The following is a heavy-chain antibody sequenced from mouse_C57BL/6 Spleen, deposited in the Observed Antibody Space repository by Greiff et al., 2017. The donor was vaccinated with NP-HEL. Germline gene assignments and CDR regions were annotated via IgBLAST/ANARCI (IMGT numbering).Heavy chain of an antibody. CDR2: IYPGDGDT. D-gene: IGHD1-1*01. Sequence: VQLQQSGAELVKPGASVKISCKASGYAFSSSWMNWVKQRPGKGLEWIGQIYPGDGDTNYNGKFQGKATLTADKSSSTAYLQLSSLTSEDSAVYFCARYYYGSSYYCAMDYWGQGTSVTVSS. V-gene: IGHV1-80*01. CDR1: GYAFSSSW. J-gene: IGHJ4*01. CDR3: ARYYYGSSYYCAMDY.